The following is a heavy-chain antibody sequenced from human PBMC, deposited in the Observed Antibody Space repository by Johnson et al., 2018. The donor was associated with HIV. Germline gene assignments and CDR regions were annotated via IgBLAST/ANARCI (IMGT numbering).Heavy chain of an antibody. D-gene: IGHD6-19*01. Sequence: QVQLVESGGGLAQPGGSLRLSCAASGFSFSSYAMHWVRQAPGKGLEWVAVISYDGSNKYYADSVKGRFTISRDNSKNTLYLQMNSLRAEDTAVYYCATTQWLSCFHAFDIWGQGTMVTVSS. CDR1: GFSFSSYA. CDR3: ATTQWLSCFHAFDI. J-gene: IGHJ3*02. CDR2: ISYDGSNK. V-gene: IGHV3-30*04.